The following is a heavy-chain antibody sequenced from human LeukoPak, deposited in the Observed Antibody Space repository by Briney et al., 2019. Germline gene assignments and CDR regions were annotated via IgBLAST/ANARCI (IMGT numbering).Heavy chain of an antibody. CDR3: AGEPRGLAY. V-gene: IGHV3-7*01. Sequence: PGGSLRLSCVVATFNFNDIWMTWVRQAPGMGLEWVAMINQDGSQMYYVDSVRGRFTISRDSGKDSLYLQMNSLRAEDTGVYYCAGEPRGLAYWGQGTLVTVSS. CDR1: TFNFNDIW. J-gene: IGHJ1*01. D-gene: IGHD3-16*01. CDR2: INQDGSQM.